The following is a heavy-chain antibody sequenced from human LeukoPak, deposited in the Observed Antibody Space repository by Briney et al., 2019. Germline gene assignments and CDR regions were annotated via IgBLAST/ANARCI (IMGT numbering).Heavy chain of an antibody. CDR3: ARDEVTMVRGVDGDWFDP. Sequence: ASVKVSCKASGYTFTGYYMHWVRQAPGQGLEWMGWINAGNGNTKYSQKFQGRVTITRDTSASTAYMELSSLRSEDTAVYYCARDEVTMVRGVDGDWFDPWGQGTLVTVSS. D-gene: IGHD3-10*01. V-gene: IGHV1-3*01. CDR2: INAGNGNT. J-gene: IGHJ5*02. CDR1: GYTFTGYY.